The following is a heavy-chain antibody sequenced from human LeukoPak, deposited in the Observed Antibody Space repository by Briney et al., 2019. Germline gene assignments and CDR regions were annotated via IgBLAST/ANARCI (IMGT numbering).Heavy chain of an antibody. J-gene: IGHJ5*02. Sequence: GGSLRLSWQASGFTVSSNYMSWVRQAPGKGLEWVSVIYSGGSTYYAGSVKGRFTISRDNSKNTLYLQMNSLRVEDTAVYYCARERWFDPWGQGTLVIVSS. V-gene: IGHV3-53*01. CDR1: GFTVSSNY. CDR2: IYSGGST. CDR3: ARERWFDP.